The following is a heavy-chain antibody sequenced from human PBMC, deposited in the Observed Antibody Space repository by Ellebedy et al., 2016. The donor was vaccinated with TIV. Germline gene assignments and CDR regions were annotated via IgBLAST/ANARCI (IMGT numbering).Heavy chain of an antibody. D-gene: IGHD5-24*01. CDR3: ARVDASDGVDY. V-gene: IGHV4-39*01. CDR1: GGSISGRNYY. CDR2: IYYTGNT. J-gene: IGHJ4*02. Sequence: SETLSLTCTVSGGSISGRNYYWGWIRQPPGTGLEWLGSIYYTGNTHYNPSLSSRLVMFVDTSKNQFSLKLTSLTGADTAVYYCARVDASDGVDYWGQGTLVTVSS.